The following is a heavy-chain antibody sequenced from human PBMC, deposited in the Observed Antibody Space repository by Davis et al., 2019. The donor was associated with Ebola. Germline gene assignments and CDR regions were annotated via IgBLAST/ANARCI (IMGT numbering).Heavy chain of an antibody. CDR1: GDSISNYY. CDR3: ARHEIAARRPFDY. CDR2: IYYSGST. D-gene: IGHD6-6*01. V-gene: IGHV4-59*08. J-gene: IGHJ4*02. Sequence: MPSETLSLTCTVSGDSISNYYWNWIRQPPGKGLEWIGYIYYSGSTNYNPSLKSRVTISVDTSKNQFSLKLSSVTAADTAVYYCARHEIAARRPFDYWGQGTLVTVSS.